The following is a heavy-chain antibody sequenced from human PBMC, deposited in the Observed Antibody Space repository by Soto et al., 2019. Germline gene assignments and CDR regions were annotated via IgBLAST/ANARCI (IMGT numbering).Heavy chain of an antibody. CDR3: APDYGAVTPFYF. V-gene: IGHV1-58*01. D-gene: IGHD3-3*01. CDR2: IVFDSGDT. CDR1: RST. Sequence: SVXVSCKASRSTLQWLRQARGQRLEWIGRIVFDSGDTKYEQKFQERVTITRDTSTDTAFLELSSLRSEDTAVYYCAPDYGAVTPFYFWGQGTLVTVSS. J-gene: IGHJ4*02.